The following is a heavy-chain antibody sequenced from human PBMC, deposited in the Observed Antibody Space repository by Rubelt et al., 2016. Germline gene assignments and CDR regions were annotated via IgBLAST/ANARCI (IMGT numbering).Heavy chain of an antibody. D-gene: IGHD1-26*01. CDR1: GASISSSTTYY. CDR3: ARHYSGNYPPTD. CDR2: IYYSGLT. Sequence: QLQLQESGPGLVKPSETLSLTCTVSGASISSSTTYYWGWIRQPPGKGLEWIGSIYYSGLTYYHPYLKSRITISVDTTKNQFSLKLSSVTAADTAVYFCARHYSGNYPPTDWGQGTLVTVSS. J-gene: IGHJ4*02. V-gene: IGHV4-39*01.